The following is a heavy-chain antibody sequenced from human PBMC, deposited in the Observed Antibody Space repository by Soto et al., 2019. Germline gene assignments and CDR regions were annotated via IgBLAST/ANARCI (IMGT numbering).Heavy chain of an antibody. Sequence: VQLLESGGGLVQPGGSLRLSCAASGFTFSSYAMSWVRQAPGKGLEWVSAISGSGGSTYYADSVKGRFTISRDNSKNTLYLQMNSLRAEDAAVYYCAKDGMAIRYFDWMNNWFDPWGQGTLVTVSS. D-gene: IGHD3-9*01. CDR3: AKDGMAIRYFDWMNNWFDP. J-gene: IGHJ5*02. CDR2: ISGSGGST. CDR1: GFTFSSYA. V-gene: IGHV3-23*01.